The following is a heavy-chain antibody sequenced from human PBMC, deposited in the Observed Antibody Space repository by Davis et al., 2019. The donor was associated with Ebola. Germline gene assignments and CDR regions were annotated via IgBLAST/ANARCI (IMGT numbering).Heavy chain of an antibody. CDR1: GYTFTNYG. Sequence: ASVKVSCKASGYTFTNYGISWVRQAPGQGLEWMGWIGTNSGKTKYAQKLQGRITMTTDISTGTAKMELRSLRSDDTAVYYCARTSSGSYFNWGQGTLVTVSS. D-gene: IGHD1-26*01. CDR2: IGTNSGKT. V-gene: IGHV1-18*01. J-gene: IGHJ4*02. CDR3: ARTSSGSYFN.